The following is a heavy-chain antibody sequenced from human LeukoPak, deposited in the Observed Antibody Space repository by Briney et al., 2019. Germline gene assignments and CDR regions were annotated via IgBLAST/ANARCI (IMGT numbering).Heavy chain of an antibody. CDR1: GFTFSSYW. Sequence: GGSLRLSCAASGFTFSSYWVSWVRQAPGKGLEWVANIKQDGSEKYYVDSVKGRFTISRDNAKNSLYLQMNSLRAEDTAVYYCARDQGSGWYGAYYYYGMDVWGQGTTVTVSS. CDR2: IKQDGSEK. D-gene: IGHD6-19*01. CDR3: ARDQGSGWYGAYYYYGMDV. J-gene: IGHJ6*02. V-gene: IGHV3-7*03.